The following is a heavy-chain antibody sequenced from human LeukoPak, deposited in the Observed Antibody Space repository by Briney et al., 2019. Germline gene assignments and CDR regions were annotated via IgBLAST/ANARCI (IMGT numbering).Heavy chain of an antibody. Sequence: CLRLSCAASGFTFSSYSMSWVRQAPGKGLEWVSAISGSGGSTYYADSVKGRFTISRDNSKNTLYLQMNSLRAEDTAVYYCAKDPLGVAGDHTGIFDYWGQGTLVTVSS. CDR1: GFTFSSYS. J-gene: IGHJ4*02. CDR2: ISGSGGST. D-gene: IGHD2-15*01. CDR3: AKDPLGVAGDHTGIFDY. V-gene: IGHV3-23*01.